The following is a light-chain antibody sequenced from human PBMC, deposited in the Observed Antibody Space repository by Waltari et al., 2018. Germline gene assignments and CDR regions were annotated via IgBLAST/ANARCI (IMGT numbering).Light chain of an antibody. J-gene: IGKJ2*01. Sequence: DIQVTQSPSSLSASVGDRVTITCQASQDISNYLNWYQKRPGKAPKVLIYDATLLKIGVPSRLSGSGSGTDFTFAITSLQPEDAATYYCQHFDNLLFTFGQGTKLEI. CDR1: QDISNY. V-gene: IGKV1-33*01. CDR2: DAT. CDR3: QHFDNLLFT.